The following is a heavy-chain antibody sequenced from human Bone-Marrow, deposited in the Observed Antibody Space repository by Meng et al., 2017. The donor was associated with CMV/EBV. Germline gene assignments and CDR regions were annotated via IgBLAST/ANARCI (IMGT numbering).Heavy chain of an antibody. CDR1: GFTFTSSA. J-gene: IGHJ6*02. CDR3: AAEVLPGIAAAGTPTYYYYGMDV. Sequence: SVKVSCKASGFTFTSSAVQWVRQARGQRLEWIGWIVVGSGNTNYAQKFQERVTITRDMSTSTAYMELSSLRSEDTAVYYCAAEVLPGIAAAGTPTYYYYGMDVWGQGTTVTVSS. CDR2: IVVGSGNT. D-gene: IGHD6-13*01. V-gene: IGHV1-58*01.